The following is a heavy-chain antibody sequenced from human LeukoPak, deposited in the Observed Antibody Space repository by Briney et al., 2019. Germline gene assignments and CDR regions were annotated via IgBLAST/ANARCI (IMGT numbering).Heavy chain of an antibody. CDR1: GDSISDYY. CDR2: IYTSGST. J-gene: IGHJ4*02. CDR3: ARVSDYYDSSGYYSFFDY. Sequence: SETLSLTCTVSGDSISDYYWNWIRQPAGKGLEWIGRIYTSGSTNYNPSLKSRVTMSVDTSKNQFSLKLSSVTAADTAVYYCARVSDYYDSSGYYSFFDYWGQGTLVTVSS. V-gene: IGHV4-4*07. D-gene: IGHD3-22*01.